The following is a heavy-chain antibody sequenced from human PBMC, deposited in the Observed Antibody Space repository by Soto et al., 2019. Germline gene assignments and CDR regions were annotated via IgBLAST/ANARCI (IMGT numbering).Heavy chain of an antibody. CDR3: AREQRSSSSGGNWFDP. J-gene: IGHJ5*02. V-gene: IGHV1-18*01. D-gene: IGHD6-6*01. Sequence: ASVKVSCKASGYTFTSYGISWVRQAPGQGLEWMGWISAYNGNTNYAQELQGRVTMTTDTSTSTAYMELRSLRSDDTAVYYCAREQRSSSSGGNWFDPWGQGTLVTVSS. CDR2: ISAYNGNT. CDR1: GYTFTSYG.